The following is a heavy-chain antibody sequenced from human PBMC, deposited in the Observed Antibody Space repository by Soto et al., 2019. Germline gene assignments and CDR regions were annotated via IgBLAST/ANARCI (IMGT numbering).Heavy chain of an antibody. CDR3: ARGSRDFDY. CDR2: IWYDGTNN. Sequence: GGSLRLSCSASGFTFSSYGMHWVRQAPGKGLEWVALIWYDGTNNYYADSVKGRFTISRDNSRNTLYLQMNSLRAEDTAVYYCARGSRDFDYWGQGTLVTVSS. V-gene: IGHV3-33*01. J-gene: IGHJ4*02. CDR1: GFTFSSYG.